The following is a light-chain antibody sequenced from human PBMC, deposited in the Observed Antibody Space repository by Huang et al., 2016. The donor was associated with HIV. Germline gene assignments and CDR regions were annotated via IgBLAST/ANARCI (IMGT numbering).Light chain of an antibody. Sequence: IVMTQSPATLSVSPGERATLSCRASQRISPNLAWYQQKPGQAPRLLISGASTRATGMPARCSGGGAGTEFTLTISSLQSEDFAVYYCQQYDNWPPWTFGQGTKVEIK. J-gene: IGKJ1*01. CDR3: QQYDNWPPWT. V-gene: IGKV3-15*01. CDR1: QRISPN. CDR2: GAS.